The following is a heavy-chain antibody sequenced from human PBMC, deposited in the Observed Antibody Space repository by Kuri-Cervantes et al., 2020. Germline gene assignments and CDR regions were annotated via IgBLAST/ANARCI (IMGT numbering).Heavy chain of an antibody. CDR1: GFTFSDYY. Sequence: GESLKISCAASGFTFSDYYMSWIRQAPGRGLEWVSYISSSGSTIYYADSVKGRFTISRDNAKNSLYLQMNSLRAEDTAVYYCAREGVPYYYGSGSPLNWFDPWGQGTLVTVSS. CDR3: AREGVPYYYGSGSPLNWFDP. V-gene: IGHV3-11*01. CDR2: ISSSGSTI. D-gene: IGHD3-10*01. J-gene: IGHJ5*02.